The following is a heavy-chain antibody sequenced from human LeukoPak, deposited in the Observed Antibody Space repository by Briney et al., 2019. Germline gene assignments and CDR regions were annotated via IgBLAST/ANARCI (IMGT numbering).Heavy chain of an antibody. Sequence: GASVKVSCKASGYTFTSYAMNWVRQAPGQGLEWMGWINTNSGSPTCAQAFTGRFVFSLDTSVSTAYLQISSLKAEDTAVYYCAREGQLFPFDYWGQGTLVTVSS. CDR3: AREGQLFPFDY. CDR1: GYTFTSYA. D-gene: IGHD2-21*01. J-gene: IGHJ4*02. CDR2: INTNSGSP. V-gene: IGHV7-4-1*02.